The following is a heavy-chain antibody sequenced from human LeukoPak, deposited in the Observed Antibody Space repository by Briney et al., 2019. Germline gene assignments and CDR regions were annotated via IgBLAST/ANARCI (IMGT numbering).Heavy chain of an antibody. J-gene: IGHJ5*02. CDR1: GYTFTSYG. Sequence: ASVKVSCKASGYTFTSYGISWVRQAPGQGLEWMGWISAYNGNTNYAQKLQGRVTMPTDTSTSTAYIERRSLRSDDTAVYYCARVWFGSVGWFDPWGQGTLVTVSS. V-gene: IGHV1-18*01. CDR2: ISAYNGNT. CDR3: ARVWFGSVGWFDP. D-gene: IGHD3-10*01.